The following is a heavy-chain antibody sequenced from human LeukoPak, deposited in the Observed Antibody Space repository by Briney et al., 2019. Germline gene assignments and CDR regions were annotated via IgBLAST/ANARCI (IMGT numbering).Heavy chain of an antibody. J-gene: IGHJ4*02. CDR3: ARVARGAVAGFDY. CDR1: GGSFSGYY. CDR2: INHSGST. D-gene: IGHD6-19*01. V-gene: IGHV4-34*01. Sequence: SETLSLTCAVYGGSFSGYYWSWIRQPPGKGLEWIGEINHSGSTNYNPSLKSRVTISVDTSKNQFSLKLSSVTAADTAVYYCARVARGAVAGFDYWGQGTLVAVSS.